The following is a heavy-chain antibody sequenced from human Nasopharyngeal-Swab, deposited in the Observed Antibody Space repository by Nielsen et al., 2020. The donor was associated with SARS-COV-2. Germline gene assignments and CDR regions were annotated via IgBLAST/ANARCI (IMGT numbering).Heavy chain of an antibody. CDR3: ARDLVGSLASFDL. V-gene: IGHV1-3*01. CDR2: INAGNGNT. D-gene: IGHD1-26*01. J-gene: IGHJ2*01. Sequence: ASVKVSCKASGYTFTSYAMHWVRQAPGQRLEWMGWINAGNGNTKYSQKFQGRVTITRDTSASTAYMELSSLRSEDTAVYYCARDLVGSLASFDLWGRGTPVTVSS. CDR1: GYTFTSYA.